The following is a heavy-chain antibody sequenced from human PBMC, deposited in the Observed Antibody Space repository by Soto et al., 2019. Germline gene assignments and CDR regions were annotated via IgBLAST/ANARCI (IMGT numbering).Heavy chain of an antibody. Sequence: EVQLVESGGGLVQPGGSLRLSCAASGFTFSTYSMNWVRQAPGKGLEWVSYISSSSSTIYYADSVKGRFTISRDNAKNSLYLQMNSLRAEDPAVYYCARERKISSWFTGDNDYGGQVTLVTVSS. D-gene: IGHD6-13*01. CDR2: ISSSSSTI. CDR3: ARERKISSWFTGDNDY. J-gene: IGHJ4*02. CDR1: GFTFSTYS. V-gene: IGHV3-48*01.